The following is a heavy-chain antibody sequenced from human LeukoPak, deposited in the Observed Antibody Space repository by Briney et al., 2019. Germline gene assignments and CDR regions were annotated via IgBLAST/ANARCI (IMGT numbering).Heavy chain of an antibody. Sequence: ASVKVSCKASGGTFSSYAISWVREAPGQGLEWMGRIIPILGIANYAQKFQGRVTITADKSTSTAYMELSSLRSEDTAVYYCARDLRSKYDYWGQGTLVTVSS. CDR2: IIPILGIA. J-gene: IGHJ4*02. CDR3: ARDLRSKYDY. V-gene: IGHV1-69*04. CDR1: GGTFSSYA. D-gene: IGHD1-26*01.